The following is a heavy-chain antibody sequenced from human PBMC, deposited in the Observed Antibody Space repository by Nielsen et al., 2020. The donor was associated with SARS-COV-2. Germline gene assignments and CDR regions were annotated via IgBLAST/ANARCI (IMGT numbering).Heavy chain of an antibody. CDR2: IYYSGST. V-gene: IGHV4-30-4*01. Sequence: WIRQPPGKGLEWVGYIYYSGSTYYNPSLKSRVTISVDTSKNQFSLKLSSVTAADTALCYCARERVGGITIFGVVTRYGMDVWGQGTTVTVSS. CDR3: ARERVGGITIFGVVTRYGMDV. J-gene: IGHJ6*02. D-gene: IGHD3-3*01.